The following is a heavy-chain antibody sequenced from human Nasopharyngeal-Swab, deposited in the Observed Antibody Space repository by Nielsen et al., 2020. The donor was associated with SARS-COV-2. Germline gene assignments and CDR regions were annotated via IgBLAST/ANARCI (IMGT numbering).Heavy chain of an antibody. CDR2: IGDKEHSYAT. CDR3: TTDFYFDY. CDR1: GFAFSASA. V-gene: IGHV3-73*01. Sequence: GGSLRLSCAASGFAFSASAIHWVRQASGKGLEWVGRIGDKEHSYATTYGVAVKGRFTISRDDSKNTAFLQMDSLKTEDTALYYCTTDFYFDYWGQGTLVTVSS. J-gene: IGHJ4*02.